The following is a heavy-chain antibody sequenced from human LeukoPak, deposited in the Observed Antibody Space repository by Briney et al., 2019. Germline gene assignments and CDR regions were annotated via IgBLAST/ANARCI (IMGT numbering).Heavy chain of an antibody. J-gene: IGHJ4*02. CDR3: ARAIVVAGIDFDY. D-gene: IGHD6-19*01. CDR2: MNPNSGKT. V-gene: IGHV1-8*03. Sequence: ASVKVSCKASGYTFTSYDINWLRQATGQGLEWMGWMNPNSGKTAYAQKFQGRVTITRNTSITTAYTELSSLRSEDTAVYYCARAIVVAGIDFDYWGQGTQVTVSS. CDR1: GYTFTSYD.